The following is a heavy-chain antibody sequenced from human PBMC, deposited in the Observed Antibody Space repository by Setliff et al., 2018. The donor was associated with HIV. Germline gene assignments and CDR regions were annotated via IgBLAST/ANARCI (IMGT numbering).Heavy chain of an antibody. V-gene: IGHV1-58*01. CDR3: AASPTSCSGGSCYDH. D-gene: IGHD2-15*01. Sequence: ASVKVSCKSSSFTFSSSALQWVRQARGQRLGWIGWIVVGASKTKYAERFQERVTLTLDMSTTTTYMELRGLRSEDTAIYYCAASPTSCSGGSCYDHWGQGTLVTVSS. J-gene: IGHJ5*02. CDR2: IVVGASKT. CDR1: SFTFSSSA.